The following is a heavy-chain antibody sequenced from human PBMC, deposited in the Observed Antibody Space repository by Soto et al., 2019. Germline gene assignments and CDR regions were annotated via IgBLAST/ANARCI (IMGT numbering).Heavy chain of an antibody. CDR2: ISSSSSTI. CDR1: GFTFSSYS. J-gene: IGHJ3*02. CDR3: ARGGYCSSTSCYQKYAFEI. V-gene: IGHV3-48*01. Sequence: GGSLRLSCAASGFTFSSYSMNWVRQAPGKGLEWVSYISSSSSTIYYADSVKGRFTISRDNAKNSLYLQMNSLRAEDTAVYYCARGGYCSSTSCYQKYAFEIWGQGTMVTVSS. D-gene: IGHD2-2*01.